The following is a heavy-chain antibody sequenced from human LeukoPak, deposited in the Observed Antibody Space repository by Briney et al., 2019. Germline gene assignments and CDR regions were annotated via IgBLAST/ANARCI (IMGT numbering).Heavy chain of an antibody. CDR3: AKGWVSAAAGCFDY. V-gene: IGHV3-23*01. Sequence: GSLRLSCAASGFTFSSYAMSWVRQAPGKGLEWVSAISGRGGSTYYADSVKGRFTISRDNSKNTLYLQMNSLRAGDTAVYYCAKGWVSAAAGCFDYWGQGTLVTVSS. CDR2: ISGRGGST. CDR1: GFTFSSYA. D-gene: IGHD6-13*01. J-gene: IGHJ4*02.